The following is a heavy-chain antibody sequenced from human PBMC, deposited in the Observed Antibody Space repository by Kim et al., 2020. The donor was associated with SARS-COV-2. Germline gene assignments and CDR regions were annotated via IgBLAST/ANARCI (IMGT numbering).Heavy chain of an antibody. J-gene: IGHJ4*02. Sequence: SVKVSCKASGGTFSSYAISWVRQAPGQGLEWMGGIIPIFGTANYAQKFQGRVTITADESTSTAYMELSSLRSEDTAVYYCARFYGRMDDSSPLDYWGQGTLVTVSS. V-gene: IGHV1-69*13. D-gene: IGHD3-22*01. CDR3: ARFYGRMDDSSPLDY. CDR1: GGTFSSYA. CDR2: IIPIFGTA.